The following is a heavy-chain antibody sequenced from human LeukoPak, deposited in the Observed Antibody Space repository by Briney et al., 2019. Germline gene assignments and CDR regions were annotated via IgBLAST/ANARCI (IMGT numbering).Heavy chain of an antibody. CDR3: ARSEYYDISSPAY. Sequence: SETLSLTCTVSGGSISSYYWSWIRQPPGKGQEWIGYIYYSGSTNYNPSLKSRVTISVDTSKNQFSLKLSSVTAADTAVYYCARSEYYDISSPAYWGQGTLVTVSS. CDR1: GGSISSYY. J-gene: IGHJ4*02. D-gene: IGHD3-9*01. CDR2: IYYSGST. V-gene: IGHV4-59*01.